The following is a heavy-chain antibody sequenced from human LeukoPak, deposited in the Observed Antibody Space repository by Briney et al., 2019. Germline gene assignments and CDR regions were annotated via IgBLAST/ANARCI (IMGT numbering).Heavy chain of an antibody. J-gene: IGHJ4*02. D-gene: IGHD1-1*01. CDR2: ISAYNGNT. Sequence: ASVKVSCKASGHTFTSYGISWVRQAPGQGLEWMGWISAYNGNTNYAQKLQGRVTMTTDTSTSTAYMELRSLRSDDTAVYYCARDNWNDGGTYYFDYWGQGTLVTVSS. V-gene: IGHV1-18*01. CDR3: ARDNWNDGGTYYFDY. CDR1: GHTFTSYG.